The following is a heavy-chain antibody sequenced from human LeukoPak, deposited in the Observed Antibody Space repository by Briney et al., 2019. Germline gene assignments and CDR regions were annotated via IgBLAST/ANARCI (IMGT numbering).Heavy chain of an antibody. Sequence: ASVKASCKASGYTFTDYYMHWVRQAPGQGLEWMGWINSNSGGTNYAQKFQGRVTMTRDTSISTAYMELSRLRSDDTAVYYCARASYYYDSSGYPGYYFDYWGQGTLVTVSS. J-gene: IGHJ4*02. CDR3: ARASYYYDSSGYPGYYFDY. CDR2: INSNSGGT. CDR1: GYTFTDYY. V-gene: IGHV1-2*02. D-gene: IGHD3-22*01.